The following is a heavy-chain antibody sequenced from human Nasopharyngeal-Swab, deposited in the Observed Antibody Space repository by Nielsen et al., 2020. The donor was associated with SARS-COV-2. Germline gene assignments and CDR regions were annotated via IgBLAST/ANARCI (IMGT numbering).Heavy chain of an antibody. V-gene: IGHV1-24*01. J-gene: IGHJ5*02. CDR3: ATGPVVAATEWFDP. D-gene: IGHD2-15*01. CDR2: FDPEDGDT. Sequence: WVRQAPGQGLEWMGGFDPEDGDTIYAQKFKGRVTMTEDTSTDTAYMELSSLRSEDTAVYYCATGPVVAATEWFDPWGQGTLVTVSS.